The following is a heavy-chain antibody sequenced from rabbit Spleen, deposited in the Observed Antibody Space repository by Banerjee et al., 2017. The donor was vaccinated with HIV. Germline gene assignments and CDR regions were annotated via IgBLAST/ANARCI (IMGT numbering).Heavy chain of an antibody. CDR1: GFSLSNYA. J-gene: IGHJ6*01. V-gene: IGHV1S69*01. D-gene: IGHD4-2*01. CDR2: INSATT. Sequence: QSVEESGGRLVTPGTPLTLTCTVSGFSLSNYAMSWVRQAPGEGLEWIGIINSATTAYATWAKGRFTVSKTSTTVDLKITSPTTEDSATYFCARVFLGNYYGMDLWGQGTLVTVS. CDR3: ARVFLGNYYGMDL.